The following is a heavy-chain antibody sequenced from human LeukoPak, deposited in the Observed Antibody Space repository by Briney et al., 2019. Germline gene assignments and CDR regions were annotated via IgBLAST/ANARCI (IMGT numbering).Heavy chain of an antibody. D-gene: IGHD4-17*01. J-gene: IGHJ2*01. CDR1: GFTFSNYA. CDR3: ARNSYGDYWFFVL. V-gene: IGHV3-23*01. CDR2: IGGSGDNR. Sequence: GGSLRLSCAASGFTFSNYAVSWVRQAPGKGLQWVSTIGGSGDNRYYEDSVKGRFTISRDNSRNTVYLQVHGLRADHTAVYYCARNSYGDYWFFVLWGRGTLVTVSS.